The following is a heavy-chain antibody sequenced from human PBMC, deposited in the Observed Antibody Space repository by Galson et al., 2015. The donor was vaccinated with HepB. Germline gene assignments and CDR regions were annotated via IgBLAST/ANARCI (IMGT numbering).Heavy chain of an antibody. CDR1: GFDFSSYS. Sequence: SLRLSCAASGFDFSSYSMNWVRQAPGKGLEWVSYISGGTRTIFYADSVKGRFTISGDNARHSLYLQMNSLRVEDTAVYYCARSYCSGGRCFYIDYWGQGALVTVSS. V-gene: IGHV3-48*04. J-gene: IGHJ4*02. CDR3: ARSYCSGGRCFYIDY. CDR2: ISGGTRTI. D-gene: IGHD2-15*01.